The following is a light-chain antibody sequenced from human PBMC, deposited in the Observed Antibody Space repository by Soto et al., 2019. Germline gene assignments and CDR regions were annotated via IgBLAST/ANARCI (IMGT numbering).Light chain of an antibody. J-gene: IGKJ5*01. Sequence: EIVLTPSPGTLSLSPVERATLSCRASQSVSSNLAWYHHKPGQAPRLLIYDASTRALDTPARFAGSGAGTEFTLTISSLQSEDCAVDVGQQYNNWPITFGQGTRLEIK. CDR1: QSVSSN. CDR2: DAS. V-gene: IGKV3-15*01. CDR3: QQYNNWPIT.